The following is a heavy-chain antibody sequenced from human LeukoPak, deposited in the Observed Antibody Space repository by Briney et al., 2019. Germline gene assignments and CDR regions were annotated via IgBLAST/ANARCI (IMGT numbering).Heavy chain of an antibody. CDR1: GLTVTSDF. CDR2: IKQDGSQK. D-gene: IGHD7-27*01. CDR3: ARENWANDY. J-gene: IGHJ4*02. Sequence: GGSLRLSCAASGLTVTSDFVSWVRQAPGKGLEWVANIKQDGSQKYYVDSVRGRFTISRDNAKNSLYLQMNSLKAEDTAVYYCARENWANDYWGQGTLVTVSS. V-gene: IGHV3-7*01.